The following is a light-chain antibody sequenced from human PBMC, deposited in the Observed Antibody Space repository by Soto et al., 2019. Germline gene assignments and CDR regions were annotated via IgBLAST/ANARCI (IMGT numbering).Light chain of an antibody. CDR1: QGITNR. CDR2: AAS. J-gene: IGKJ5*01. Sequence: DIQMTQSPSSVSASVGARVPITCRASQGITNRLAWYQQKPGKAPKLLIYAASNLQSEVPSRFTGSGSETDYTLTISGLHPEDFATYYCQQSYSNPITFGQGTRLEI. CDR3: QQSYSNPIT. V-gene: IGKV1-12*01.